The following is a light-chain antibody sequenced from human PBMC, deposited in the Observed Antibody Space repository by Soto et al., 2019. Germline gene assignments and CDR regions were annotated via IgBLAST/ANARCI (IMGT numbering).Light chain of an antibody. CDR3: QQYTSYSRA. CDR2: DAS. V-gene: IGKV1-5*01. CDR1: QSISHF. Sequence: DIQMTQSPSTLSASVGDRVTITCRASQSISHFLAWYQQKPGKVPKLLIYDASNLGSGVPSRFSGSGSGTDFTLTIIGLQPYDFTTYYCQQYTSYSRAFGQGTKVDLK. J-gene: IGKJ1*01.